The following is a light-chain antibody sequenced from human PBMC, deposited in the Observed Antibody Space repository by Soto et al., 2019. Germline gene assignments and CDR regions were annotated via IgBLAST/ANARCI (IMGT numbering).Light chain of an antibody. CDR1: QSINSC. J-gene: IGKJ1*01. CDR2: SAS. CDR3: QQYENHSHA. V-gene: IGKV1-5*03. Sequence: DIQMTQSPSPLSASVGDRVTITCRASQSINSCLNWYQQKPGQAPKLLMQSASTLERGVPSRFSGSGSGTEFAFTISSLQPEDIATYYCQQYENHSHAFGQGTKVDIK.